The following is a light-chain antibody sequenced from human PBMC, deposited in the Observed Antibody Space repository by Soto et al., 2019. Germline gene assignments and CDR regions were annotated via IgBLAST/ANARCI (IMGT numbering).Light chain of an antibody. CDR2: EVS. J-gene: IGLJ3*02. V-gene: IGLV2-14*01. CDR3: SSFTSINTWV. CDR1: SSDVGGHDY. Sequence: QSALTQPASVSGSPGQSITISCTGTSSDVGGHDYVSWYQQHPGKAPKLMIYEVSNRASGVSNRFFGSKSGNTASLTISGLQTEDEADYYCSSFTSINTWVFGGGTKLTV.